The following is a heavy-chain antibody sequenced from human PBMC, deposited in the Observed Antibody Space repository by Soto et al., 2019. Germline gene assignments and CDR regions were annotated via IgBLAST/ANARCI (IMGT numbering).Heavy chain of an antibody. CDR3: ATDVSLNYYDNTHYYFSLDV. V-gene: IGHV1-69*01. CDR2: VIPFFKGT. D-gene: IGHD3-22*01. J-gene: IGHJ6*02. Sequence: QVQLVQSGAEVKKPGSSVKVSCKASGGTFSSFSISWVRQAPGHGLEWMGRVIPFFKGTSYAQKFQGRVTITADESTSTAYMVLSSLTSEDTAIYYCATDVSLNYYDNTHYYFSLDVWGQGTTVAVSS. CDR1: GGTFSSFS.